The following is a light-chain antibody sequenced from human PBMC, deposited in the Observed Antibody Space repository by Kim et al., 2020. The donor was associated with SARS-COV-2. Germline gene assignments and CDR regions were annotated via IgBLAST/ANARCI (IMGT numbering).Light chain of an antibody. CDR2: QDT. CDR3: QSWDSSTVVV. CDR1: KLGDKY. J-gene: IGLJ2*01. Sequence: SPGQTASITCSGDKLGDKYACWYQQKPGQSPVLVLYQDTKRPSGIPERFSGSNSGNTATLTISGTQAMDEADYYCQSWDSSTVVVFGGGTKLTVL. V-gene: IGLV3-1*01.